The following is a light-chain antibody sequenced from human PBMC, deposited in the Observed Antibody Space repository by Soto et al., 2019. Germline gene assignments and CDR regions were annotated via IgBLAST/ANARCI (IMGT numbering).Light chain of an antibody. CDR1: QVIENS. Sequence: AIQLTQSPSSLSASVGDRVTITCRASQVIENSLVWHQQKPGKAPKLLIHGAFRLQGGVPSRFSGSGTGIDFTLTISSLQPEDFGTYYCQQLKNYPLTFGGGTKVEIK. CDR3: QQLKNYPLT. CDR2: GAF. V-gene: IGKV1D-13*01. J-gene: IGKJ4*01.